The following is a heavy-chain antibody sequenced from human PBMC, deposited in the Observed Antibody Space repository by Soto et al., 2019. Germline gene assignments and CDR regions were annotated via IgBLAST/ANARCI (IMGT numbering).Heavy chain of an antibody. CDR2: VSGGGDGT. CDR3: TKGPIFGVVTHYFDS. D-gene: IGHD3-3*01. Sequence: EVQLLESGGVLVQPGGSLRLSCAASGFTFSSYAMNWVRQAPGKGLEWVSSVSGGGDGTYYADSVKGRFTISRDNSKNTLYLQMKSLRAQDTAVYFCTKGPIFGVVTHYFDSWGQGTLVTGSS. CDR1: GFTFSSYA. V-gene: IGHV3-23*01. J-gene: IGHJ4*02.